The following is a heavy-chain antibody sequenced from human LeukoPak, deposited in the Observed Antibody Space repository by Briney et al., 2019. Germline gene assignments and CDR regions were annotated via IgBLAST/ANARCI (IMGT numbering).Heavy chain of an antibody. D-gene: IGHD5-18*01. Sequence: SETLSLTCTVSGGSISGFEYYWGWIRQPPGKGLEWIGCIYSSGRTHYSPSLRSRVSISTDMSQNQFSLKLSSVTAADTAVYYCARDSRRDRGIQPYDYWGQGTLVTVSA. CDR2: IYSSGRT. CDR3: ARDSRRDRGIQPYDY. CDR1: GGSISGFEYY. V-gene: IGHV4-39*07. J-gene: IGHJ4*02.